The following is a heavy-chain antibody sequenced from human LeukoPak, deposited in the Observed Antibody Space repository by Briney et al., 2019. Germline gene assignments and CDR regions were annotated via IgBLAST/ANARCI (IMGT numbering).Heavy chain of an antibody. CDR3: AKDDPTTVGEAFDV. D-gene: IGHD3-10*01. V-gene: IGHV4-61*02. Sequence: SQTLSLTCRVSGGSISGSSYYCNWLRQPAGKGLEWIGRMYTSGARNYSPSLKSRVTMSVDTSKNEFSLKPNSVTAADTAVYYCAKDDPTTVGEAFDVWGQGTMVTVSS. J-gene: IGHJ3*01. CDR1: GGSISGSSYY. CDR2: MYTSGAR.